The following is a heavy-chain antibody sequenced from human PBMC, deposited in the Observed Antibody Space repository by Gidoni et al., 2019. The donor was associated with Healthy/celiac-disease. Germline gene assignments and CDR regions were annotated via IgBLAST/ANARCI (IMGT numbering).Heavy chain of an antibody. J-gene: IGHJ5*02. CDR2: IYYSGST. D-gene: IGHD6-19*01. Sequence: QVQLQESGPGLVKPSETLSLTCTVSGGSVSSGSYYWSWIRQPPGKGLEWIGYIYYSGSTNYNPSLKSRVTISVDTSKNQFSLKLSSVTAADTAVYYCARADSSGWPGRPGFDPWGQGTLVTVSS. CDR3: ARADSSGWPGRPGFDP. V-gene: IGHV4-61*01. CDR1: GGSVSSGSYY.